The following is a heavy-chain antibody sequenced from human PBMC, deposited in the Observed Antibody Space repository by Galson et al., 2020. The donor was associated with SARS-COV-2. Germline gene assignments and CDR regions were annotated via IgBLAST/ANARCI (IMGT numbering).Heavy chain of an antibody. CDR1: GYTFSSYG. CDR2: ISAQTGNT. V-gene: IGHV1-18*01. CDR3: ARDRLGYCTGGVCYRSDY. Sequence: ASVKVSCKASGYTFSSYGVSWARQAPGQGLEWMGWISAQTGNTNYAQNLQGRVTLTTDKSMSTAYMELRSLRSDDTAVYYCARDRLGYCTGGVCYRSDYWGQGTLVTVSS. J-gene: IGHJ4*02. D-gene: IGHD2-8*02.